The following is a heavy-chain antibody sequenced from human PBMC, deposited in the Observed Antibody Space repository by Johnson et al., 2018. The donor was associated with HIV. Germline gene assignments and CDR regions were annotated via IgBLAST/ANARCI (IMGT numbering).Heavy chain of an antibody. CDR2: ISYDGSNK. CDR3: AKGPNGQLDDAFHI. D-gene: IGHD6-6*01. J-gene: IGHJ3*02. Sequence: HVQLVESGGGVVQPGRSLRLSCAASGFTFSSYAMHWVRQAQGKGLEWVAVISYDGSNKYYADSVKGRFTISRDNSKNTLYLQMNSLRAEDTAVYYCAKGPNGQLDDAFHIWGQGTIVTVSS. CDR1: GFTFSSYA. V-gene: IGHV3-30-3*01.